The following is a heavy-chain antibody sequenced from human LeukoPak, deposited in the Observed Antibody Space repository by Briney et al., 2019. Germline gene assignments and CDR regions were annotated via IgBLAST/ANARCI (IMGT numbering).Heavy chain of an antibody. CDR2: IYYSGST. V-gene: IGHV4-59*01. D-gene: IGHD2-15*01. J-gene: IGHJ3*02. CDR3: AMSRYCSGGSCYLDAFDI. Sequence: SETLSLTCTVSGGSISSYYWSWIRRPPGKGLEWIGYIYYSGSTNYNPSLKSRVTISVDTSKNQFSLKLSSVTAADTAVYYCAMSRYCSGGSCYLDAFDIWGQGTMVTVSS. CDR1: GGSISSYY.